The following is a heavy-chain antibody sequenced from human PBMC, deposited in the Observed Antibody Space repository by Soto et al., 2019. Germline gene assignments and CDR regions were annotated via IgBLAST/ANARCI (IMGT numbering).Heavy chain of an antibody. V-gene: IGHV3-66*01. D-gene: IGHD3-10*02. Sequence: EVQLVESGGGLVQPGGSLRLSCAASGFTVSSNYMSWVRQAPGKGLEWVSVIYSGGSTYYADSVKGRFTISRDNSKNSLYLQRNSLRAEDTAVYYCAREASRGFFAMFAFDIWGQGTMVTVSS. CDR1: GFTVSSNY. J-gene: IGHJ3*02. CDR3: AREASRGFFAMFAFDI. CDR2: IYSGGST.